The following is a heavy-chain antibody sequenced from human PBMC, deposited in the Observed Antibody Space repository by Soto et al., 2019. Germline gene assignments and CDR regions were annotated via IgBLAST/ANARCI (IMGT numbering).Heavy chain of an antibody. Sequence: QITLKESGPTLVRPTRTLTLTCTFSVFSLTMSEVGVGWIRQPPGKALEWVALIYGDDEKVYSPSLRSRVSISKDSSKNRVVLTRTNMGPVDTATYFCARARWEQLRAFDGWGQGTMVTVSS. CDR2: IYGDDEK. CDR3: ARARWEQLRAFDG. V-gene: IGHV2-5*02. CDR1: VFSLTMSEVG. J-gene: IGHJ3*01. D-gene: IGHD1-26*01.